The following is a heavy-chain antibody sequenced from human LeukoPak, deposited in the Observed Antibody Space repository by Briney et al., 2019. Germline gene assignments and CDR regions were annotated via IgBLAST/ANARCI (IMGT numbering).Heavy chain of an antibody. CDR1: GGFISSGSYY. CDR3: ARAGGGDTAMVGY. V-gene: IGHV4-61*02. CDR2: IYTSGST. D-gene: IGHD5-18*01. J-gene: IGHJ4*02. Sequence: PSQTLSLTCTVSGGFISSGSYYWSWIRQPAGKGLEWIGRIYTSGSTNYNPSLKSRVTISVDTSKNQFSLKLSSVTAADTAVYYCARAGGGDTAMVGYWGQGTLVTVSS.